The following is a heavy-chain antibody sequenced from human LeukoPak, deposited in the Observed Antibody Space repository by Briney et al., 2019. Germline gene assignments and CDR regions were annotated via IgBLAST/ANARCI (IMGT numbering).Heavy chain of an antibody. V-gene: IGHV3-20*04. CDR2: INWNGGST. J-gene: IGHJ6*03. CDR1: GFTFSSYS. Sequence: GGSLRLSCAASGFTFSSYSMNWVRQAPGKGLEWVSGINWNGGSTGYADSVKGRFTISRDNAKNSLYLQMNSLRAEDTALYYCASGRVYDFWSGYYPTHYYYYYMDVWGKGTTVTVSS. CDR3: ASGRVYDFWSGYYPTHYYYYYMDV. D-gene: IGHD3-3*01.